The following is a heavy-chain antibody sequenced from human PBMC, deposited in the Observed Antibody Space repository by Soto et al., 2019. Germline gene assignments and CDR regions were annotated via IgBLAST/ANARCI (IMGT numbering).Heavy chain of an antibody. CDR2: IYWDDDK. Sequence: QITLKESGPTLVKPTQTLTLTCTFSGFSLSTSGVGVGWIRQPPGKALEWLALIYWDDDKRYSPSLKSRLTITKDTSKNQLVLTMTNMDPVDTATYYCAHSDADCSSTSCNPYFDYWGQGTLVTVSS. D-gene: IGHD2-2*01. J-gene: IGHJ4*02. CDR1: GFSLSTSGVG. V-gene: IGHV2-5*02. CDR3: AHSDADCSSTSCNPYFDY.